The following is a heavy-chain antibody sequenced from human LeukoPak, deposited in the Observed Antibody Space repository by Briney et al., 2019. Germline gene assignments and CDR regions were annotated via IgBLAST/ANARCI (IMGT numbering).Heavy chain of an antibody. CDR2: IKQDGSEK. CDR3: ARGGRGYRDGYHY. CDR1: GFTFSSYE. V-gene: IGHV3-7*01. D-gene: IGHD5-18*01. J-gene: IGHJ4*02. Sequence: GGSLRLSCAASGFTFSSYEMNWVRQAPGKGLEWVANIKQDGSEKYYVDSVKGRFTISRDNSKNMLFLQMNSLRAEDTAVYYCARGGRGYRDGYHYWGQGALVTVSS.